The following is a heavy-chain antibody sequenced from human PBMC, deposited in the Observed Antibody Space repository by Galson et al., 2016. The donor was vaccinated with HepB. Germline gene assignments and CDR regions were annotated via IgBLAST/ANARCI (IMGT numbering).Heavy chain of an antibody. CDR2: MNPNSGNT. CDR3: ARGLLPQYFDWFYYYYGMDV. V-gene: IGHV1-8*01. J-gene: IGHJ6*02. D-gene: IGHD3-9*01. CDR1: GYTFTSYD. Sequence: SVKVSCKASGYTFTSYDINWVRQATGQGLEWMGWMNPNSGNTGYAQKFQGRVTMTRNTSISTAYMELSSLRSEDTAVYYCARGLLPQYFDWFYYYYGMDVWGQGTLVTVSS.